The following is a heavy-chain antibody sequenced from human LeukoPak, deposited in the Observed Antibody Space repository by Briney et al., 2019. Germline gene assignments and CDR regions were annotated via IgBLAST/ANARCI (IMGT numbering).Heavy chain of an antibody. Sequence: GGSIRLSCAASGFTFINAWMAWVRQAPGKGLVWVSRINSDGSSTSYADSVKGRFTISRDNAKNTLYLQMNSLRAEDTAVYYCARDRPVYYYDSSGYEPFDYWGQGTLVTVSS. CDR3: ARDRPVYYYDSSGYEPFDY. CDR2: INSDGSST. D-gene: IGHD3-22*01. CDR1: GFTFINAW. J-gene: IGHJ4*02. V-gene: IGHV3-74*01.